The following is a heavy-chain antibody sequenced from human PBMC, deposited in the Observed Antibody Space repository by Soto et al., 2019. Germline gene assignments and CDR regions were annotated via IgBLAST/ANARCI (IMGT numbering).Heavy chain of an antibody. V-gene: IGHV4-59*01. J-gene: IGHJ3*02. CDR2: IYYSGTT. D-gene: IGHD1-26*01. CDR3: ARGRGGTYDAFDI. CDR1: AGSISTYF. Sequence: PXETLSLTCTVSAGSISTYFWSWIRQPPGKGLEWIGYIYYSGTTNYNPSLKSRVTILLDTSKNQFSLRLSSVTAADTAVYYCARGRGGTYDAFDIWGQGTLVTVSS.